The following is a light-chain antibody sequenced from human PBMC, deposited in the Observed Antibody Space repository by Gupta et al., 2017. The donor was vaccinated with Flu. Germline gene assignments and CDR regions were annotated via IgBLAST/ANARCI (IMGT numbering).Light chain of an antibody. J-gene: IGLJ2*01. CDR1: SSDVGNYKY. CDR2: VVS. V-gene: IGLV2-8*01. CDR3: HSNAGSTSWV. Sequence: LVTTSTAGSSSDVGNYKYVSWNQHHPSKAHNLMIYVVSQRPAGFPRRFCVSKSNKTASLTVSGREAEEEDDYYCHSNAGSTSWVFGGGTKLTVL.